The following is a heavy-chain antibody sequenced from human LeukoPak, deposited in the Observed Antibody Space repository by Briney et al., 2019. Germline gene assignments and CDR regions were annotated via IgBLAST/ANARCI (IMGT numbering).Heavy chain of an antibody. J-gene: IGHJ4*02. D-gene: IGHD1-26*01. V-gene: IGHV3-53*01. CDR3: ASLVGATGMGDY. CDR1: GFTVSDNY. CDR2: IYSGGIT. Sequence: GGSLRLSCAASGFTVSDNYMSWVRQAPGKGLGWVSVIYSGGITYYADSVKGRFTISRDNSKNTLYLQMNSLRAEDTAVYYCASLVGATGMGDYWGQGTLVTVSS.